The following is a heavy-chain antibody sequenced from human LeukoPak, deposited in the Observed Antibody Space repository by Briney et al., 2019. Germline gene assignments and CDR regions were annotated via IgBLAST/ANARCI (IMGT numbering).Heavy chain of an antibody. D-gene: IGHD3-10*01. CDR1: GFTFSTYA. V-gene: IGHV4-39*01. CDR3: ARHLGSGTYYAPFDY. Sequence: GSLRLSCAASGFTFSTYAMSWVRQPPGKGLEWIGNIYYNGDTYYNPSLKSRVTISVDTSENHFSLRLISVTAADTAVYYCARHLGSGTYYAPFDYWGQGILVTVSS. CDR2: IYYNGDT. J-gene: IGHJ4*02.